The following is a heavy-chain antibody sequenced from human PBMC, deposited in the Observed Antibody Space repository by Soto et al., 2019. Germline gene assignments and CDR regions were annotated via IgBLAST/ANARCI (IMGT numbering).Heavy chain of an antibody. CDR3: ASRYGGYYNR. CDR1: CGSVSSGSYY. D-gene: IGHD3-22*01. J-gene: IGHJ4*02. Sequence: SETLSLTCTVSCGSVSSGSYYWSWIRQPPGKGLEWIGYIYYSGSTNYNPSLKSRVTISVDTSKNQFSLKLSSVTAADTAVYYCASRYGGYYNRWGQGTLVTVSS. V-gene: IGHV4-61*01. CDR2: IYYSGST.